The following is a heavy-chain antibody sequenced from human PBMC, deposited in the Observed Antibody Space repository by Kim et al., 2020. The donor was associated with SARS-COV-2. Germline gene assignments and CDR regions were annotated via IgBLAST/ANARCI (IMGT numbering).Heavy chain of an antibody. V-gene: IGHV3-30-3*01. CDR3: ARENYDILTGYPNWFDP. Sequence: GGSLRLSCAASGFTFSSYAMHWVRQAPGKGLEWVAVISYDGSNKYYADSVKGRFTISRDNSKNTLYLQMNSLRAEDTAVYYCARENYDILTGYPNWFDPWGQGTLGTVSS. CDR2: ISYDGSNK. CDR1: GFTFSSYA. J-gene: IGHJ5*02. D-gene: IGHD3-9*01.